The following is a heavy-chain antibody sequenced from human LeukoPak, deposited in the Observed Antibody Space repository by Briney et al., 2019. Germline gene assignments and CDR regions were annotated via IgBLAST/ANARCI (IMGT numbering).Heavy chain of an antibody. Sequence: SVKVSCKASGGTFSSYAISWVRQAPGQGLEWMGGIITIFGTANYAQKFQGRVTITADESTSTAYMELSSLRSEDTAVYYCARYNWNYNKGPAGYYFDYWGQGTLVTVSS. CDR2: IITIFGTA. J-gene: IGHJ4*02. V-gene: IGHV1-69*13. CDR3: ARYNWNYNKGPAGYYFDY. CDR1: GGTFSSYA. D-gene: IGHD1-7*01.